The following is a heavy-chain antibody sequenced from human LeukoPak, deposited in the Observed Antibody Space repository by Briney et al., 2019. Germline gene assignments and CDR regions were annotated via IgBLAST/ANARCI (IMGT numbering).Heavy chain of an antibody. D-gene: IGHD3-3*01. CDR2: IRYDGTTK. V-gene: IGHV3-30*02. CDR1: GFTFSNYG. Sequence: PGGSLRLSCAVSGFTFSNYGMHWVRQAPGKGLEWVAFIRYDGTTKFYVDSVKGRFTVSRDNSKNTLYLQMNSLRPEDTAVYYCASFWSGSPGVDSWGQGTLVTVSS. J-gene: IGHJ5*01. CDR3: ASFWSGSPGVDS.